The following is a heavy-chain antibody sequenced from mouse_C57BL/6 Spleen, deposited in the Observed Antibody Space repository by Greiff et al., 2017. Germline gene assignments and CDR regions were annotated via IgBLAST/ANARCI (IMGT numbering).Heavy chain of an antibody. CDR1: GYTFTSYW. J-gene: IGHJ4*01. Sequence: QVQLQQPGAELVKPGASVKLSCKASGYTFTSYWMQWVKQRPGQGLEWIGEIDPSDSYTNYNQKFKGKATLTVDTSSSTAYMQLSSLTSEDSAVYYCYLYAMDYWGQGTSVTVSS. V-gene: IGHV1-50*01. CDR3: YLYAMDY. D-gene: IGHD5-5*01. CDR2: IDPSDSYT.